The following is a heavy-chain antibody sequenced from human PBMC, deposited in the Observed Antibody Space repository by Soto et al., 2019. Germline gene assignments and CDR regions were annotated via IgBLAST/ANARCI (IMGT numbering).Heavy chain of an antibody. V-gene: IGHV1-8*01. Sequence: GASVKVSCKASGYTFTSYDINWVRQATGQGLEWMGWMNPNSGNTGYAQKFQGRVTMTRNTSISTAYMELSSLRSEDTAVYYCARKGGSSPDYYYYYMDVWGKGTTVTVS. CDR3: ARKGGSSPDYYYYYMDV. CDR1: GYTFTSYD. D-gene: IGHD6-6*01. CDR2: MNPNSGNT. J-gene: IGHJ6*03.